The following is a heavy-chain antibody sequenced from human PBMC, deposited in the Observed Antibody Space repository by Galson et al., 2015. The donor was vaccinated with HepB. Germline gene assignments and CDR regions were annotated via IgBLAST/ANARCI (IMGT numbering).Heavy chain of an antibody. CDR2: IYWNDDK. V-gene: IGHV2-5*01. J-gene: IGHJ3*02. CDR1: GFSLSTSGVG. CDR3: ARTYCSSTSCYNVGAFDI. Sequence: PALVKPTQPLTLTCTFSGFSLSTSGVGVGWIRQPPGKALEWLALIYWNDDKRYSPSLKSRLTITKDTSKNQVVLTMTNMDPVDTATYYCARTYCSSTSCYNVGAFDIWGQGTMVTVSS. D-gene: IGHD2-2*01.